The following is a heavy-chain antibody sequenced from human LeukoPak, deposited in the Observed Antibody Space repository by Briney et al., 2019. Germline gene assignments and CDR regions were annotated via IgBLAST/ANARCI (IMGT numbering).Heavy chain of an antibody. D-gene: IGHD2-2*01. Sequence: SETLSLTCTVSGGSISSSSYYWGWIRQPPGKGLEWIGSIYYSGSTYYNPSLKSRVTISVDTSKNQFSLKLSSVTAADTAVYYYARDSAFPYCSSTSCSNWFDPWGQGTLVTVSS. CDR3: ARDSAFPYCSSTSCSNWFDP. J-gene: IGHJ5*02. V-gene: IGHV4-39*07. CDR2: IYYSGST. CDR1: GGSISSSSYY.